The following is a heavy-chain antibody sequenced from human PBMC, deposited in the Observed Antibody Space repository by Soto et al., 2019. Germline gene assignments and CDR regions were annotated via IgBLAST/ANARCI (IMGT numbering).Heavy chain of an antibody. D-gene: IGHD2-2*01. CDR2: INHSGST. CDR3: AREVVVPAAVYYFDY. V-gene: IGHV4-34*01. CDR1: GGSFSGYY. J-gene: IGHJ4*02. Sequence: PSETLSLTCAVYGGSFSGYYWSWIRQPPGKGLEWIGEINHSGSTNYNPSLKSRVTISVDTSKNQFSLKLSSVTAADTAVYYCAREVVVPAAVYYFDYWGQGTLVTVSS.